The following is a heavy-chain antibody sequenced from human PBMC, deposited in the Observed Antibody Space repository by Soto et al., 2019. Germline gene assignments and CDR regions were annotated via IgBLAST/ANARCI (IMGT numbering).Heavy chain of an antibody. J-gene: IGHJ4*02. CDR1: GFTFSDYG. D-gene: IGHD5-12*01. Sequence: QVQLVESGGGVVQPGRSLRLSCAASGFTFSDYGMHWVRQAPGKGLEWVAVISYDGAKVYYADSVKGRFTISRDSSQNTLYRQMSSLRAEDTAVYCGAQDLSIVATIQSFDSWGQGTLVTVSS. V-gene: IGHV3-30*18. CDR3: AQDLSIVATIQSFDS. CDR2: ISYDGAKV.